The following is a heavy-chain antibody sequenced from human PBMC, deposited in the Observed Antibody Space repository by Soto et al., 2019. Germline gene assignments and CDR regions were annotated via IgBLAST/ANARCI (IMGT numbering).Heavy chain of an antibody. V-gene: IGHV3-23*01. J-gene: IGHJ4*02. Sequence: GGSLRLSCAASGFTFSSYDMTWVRQAPGKGLEWVSVIRASVGSTYYADSVKGRFTISRDNSKNTLYLQMNSLRVEDTAVYYCARGTSIGNWGQGTLVTVSS. CDR1: GFTFSSYD. D-gene: IGHD1-1*01. CDR3: ARGTSIGN. CDR2: IRASVGST.